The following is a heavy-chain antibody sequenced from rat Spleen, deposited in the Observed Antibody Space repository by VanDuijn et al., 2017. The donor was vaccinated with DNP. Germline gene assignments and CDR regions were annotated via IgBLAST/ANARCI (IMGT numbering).Heavy chain of an antibody. CDR1: GFIFSDYN. V-gene: IGHV5-7*01. Sequence: EVQLVASGGGLVQPGGSLKLSCAASGFIFSDYNMAWVRQAPKKGLEWVATVNYDGSNTYYRDSMKGRFTISRDNVKGTLYLQMDSLRSEDTATYYCARPDYWGQGVMVTVSS. CDR3: ARPDY. J-gene: IGHJ2*01. CDR2: VNYDGSNT.